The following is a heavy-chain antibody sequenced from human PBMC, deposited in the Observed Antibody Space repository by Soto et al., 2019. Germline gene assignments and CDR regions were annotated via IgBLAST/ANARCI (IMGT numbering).Heavy chain of an antibody. CDR2: ISGYSGNT. Sequence: QVQLVQSRGEVKKPGASVKVSCKTSGYSFTTYGLRCVRQAPRQGLEWMGWISGYSGNTNYAQKLKGSITMTTDTATSTAYRELRSLTSDDTAVYYCAIEGTAPYYYYAMDVWGQGSTVTVSS. CDR1: GYSFTTYG. J-gene: IGHJ6*02. V-gene: IGHV1-18*01. D-gene: IGHD1-1*01. CDR3: AIEGTAPYYYYAMDV.